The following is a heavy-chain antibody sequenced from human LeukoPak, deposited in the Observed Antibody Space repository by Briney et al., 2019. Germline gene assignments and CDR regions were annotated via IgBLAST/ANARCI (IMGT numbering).Heavy chain of an antibody. CDR2: IYYSGST. J-gene: IGHJ4*02. CDR3: ARGPNGYDSPDY. D-gene: IGHD5-12*01. CDR1: GGSVNSGSYY. V-gene: IGHV4-61*01. Sequence: SETLSLTCTVSGGSVNSGSYYWSWIRQPPGKGLEWIGYIYYSGSTNYNPSLKSRVTISVDTSKNQFSLKLSSVTAADTAVYYCARGPNGYDSPDYWGQGTLVTVSS.